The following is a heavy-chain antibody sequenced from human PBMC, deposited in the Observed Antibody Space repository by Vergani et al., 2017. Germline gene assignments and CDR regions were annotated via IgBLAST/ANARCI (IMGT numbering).Heavy chain of an antibody. CDR1: GFTFSSYE. D-gene: IGHD2-2*01. Sequence: EVQLVESGGGLVQPGGSLRLSCAASGFTFSSYEMNWVRQAPGKGLEWVSYISSSGSTIYYADSVKGRFTISRDNAKNSLYLQMNSLRAEDTAVYYCARDSPLVVRAAIFYYYYGMDVWGQGTTVTVSS. V-gene: IGHV3-48*03. J-gene: IGHJ6*02. CDR2: ISSSGSTI. CDR3: ARDSPLVVRAAIFYYYYGMDV.